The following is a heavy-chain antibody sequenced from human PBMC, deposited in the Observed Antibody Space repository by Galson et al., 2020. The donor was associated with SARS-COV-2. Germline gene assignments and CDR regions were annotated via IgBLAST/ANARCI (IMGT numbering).Heavy chain of an antibody. CDR3: AKADWSAAAGTDYYYYGMDV. D-gene: IGHD6-13*01. J-gene: IGHJ6*02. CDR1: GFTFSSYG. Sequence: GGSLRLSCAASGFTFSSYGMHWVRQAPGKGLEWVAVISYDGSNKYYADSVKGRFTISRDNSKNTLYLQMNSLRAEDTAVYYCAKADWSAAAGTDYYYYGMDVWGQG. V-gene: IGHV3-30*18. CDR2: ISYDGSNK.